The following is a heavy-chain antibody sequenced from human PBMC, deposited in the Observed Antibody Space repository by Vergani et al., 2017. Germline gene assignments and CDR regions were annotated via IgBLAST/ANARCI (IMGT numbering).Heavy chain of an antibody. J-gene: IGHJ6*02. CDR2: IYTSGST. V-gene: IGHV4-61*02. CDR1: GGPISSGSYY. CDR3: AREGHYGMDV. Sequence: QVQLQESGPGLVKPSQTLSLTCTVSGGPISSGSYYWSWIRQPAGKGLEWIGRIYTSGSTNYNPSLKSRVTISVDTSKNQFSLKLSSVTAADTAVYYCAREGHYGMDVWGQGP.